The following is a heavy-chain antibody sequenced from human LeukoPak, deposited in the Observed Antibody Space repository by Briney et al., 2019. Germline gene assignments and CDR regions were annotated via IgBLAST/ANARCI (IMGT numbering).Heavy chain of an antibody. D-gene: IGHD3-9*01. CDR1: GYSISSGYY. CDR2: IYHSGST. V-gene: IGHV4-38-2*02. CDR3: ARETGRYYDILTGYYPYFDY. Sequence: SETLSLTCTVSGYSISSGYYWGWIRQPPGKGLEWIGSIYHSGSTYYNPSLRSRVTISVDTSKNQFSLNLSSVTAADTALYYCARETGRYYDILTGYYPYFDYWGQGTLVTVSS. J-gene: IGHJ4*02.